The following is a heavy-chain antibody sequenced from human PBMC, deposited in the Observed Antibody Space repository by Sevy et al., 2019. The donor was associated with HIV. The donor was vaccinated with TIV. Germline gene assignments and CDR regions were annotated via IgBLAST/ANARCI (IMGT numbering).Heavy chain of an antibody. D-gene: IGHD3-22*01. J-gene: IGHJ4*02. Sequence: GGSLRLSCAASGFTFSSYGMHWVRQAPGKGLEWVAFIRYAGSNKYYADSVKGRFTISRDNSKNTLYLQMNSLRAEDTAVYYCAKDGRRGYYYDSSGFGFDYWGQGTLVTVSS. CDR3: AKDGRRGYYYDSSGFGFDY. CDR1: GFTFSSYG. V-gene: IGHV3-30*02. CDR2: IRYAGSNK.